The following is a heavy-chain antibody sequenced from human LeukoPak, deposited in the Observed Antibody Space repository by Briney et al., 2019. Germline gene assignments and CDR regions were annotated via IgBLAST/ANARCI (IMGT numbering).Heavy chain of an antibody. V-gene: IGHV1-69*02. J-gene: IGHJ4*02. CDR2: IIPLLGIA. Sequence: SVKVSCYAAGGTFSSCTISWGRQAPGQGLEWMGRIIPLLGIANYAQKFQGRVTITADQSTSTTYMELSSLRSEDTAVYYCESNPPGHWGQGTLVTVSS. CDR1: GGTFSSCT. CDR3: ESNPPGH.